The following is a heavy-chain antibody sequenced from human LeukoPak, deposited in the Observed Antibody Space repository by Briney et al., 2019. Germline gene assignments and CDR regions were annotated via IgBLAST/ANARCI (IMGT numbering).Heavy chain of an antibody. CDR1: GFTFSSHW. CDR3: TRDVWDATSGRLSYYHGMDV. CDR2: INSDGSDK. J-gene: IGHJ6*02. D-gene: IGHD2-2*01. Sequence: PGGSLRLSCVGSGFTFSSHWMHWVRQAPGKGLVWVSRINSDGSDKSNADSVKGRFTISRDNAKNTVYLQRNSLRGDDTAVYYCTRDVWDATSGRLSYYHGMDVWGQGTTVTVS. V-gene: IGHV3-74*01.